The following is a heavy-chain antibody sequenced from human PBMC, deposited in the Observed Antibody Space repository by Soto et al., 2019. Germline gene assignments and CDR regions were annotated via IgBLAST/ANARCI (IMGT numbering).Heavy chain of an antibody. CDR3: ARAHYGDYGYGMDA. CDR1: GGSISSGGYS. D-gene: IGHD4-17*01. Sequence: QLQLQESGSGLVKPSQTLSLTCAVSGGSISSGGYSWSWIRQPPGKGLEWIGYIYHSGSTYYNPSPKSGVTISVDRSKNQSSRKLSSVTAADTAVYYCARAHYGDYGYGMDAWGQGTTVTVSS. V-gene: IGHV4-30-2*01. J-gene: IGHJ6*02. CDR2: IYHSGST.